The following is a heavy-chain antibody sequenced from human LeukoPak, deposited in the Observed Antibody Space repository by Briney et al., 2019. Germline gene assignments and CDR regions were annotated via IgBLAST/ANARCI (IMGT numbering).Heavy chain of an antibody. CDR2: ISSSGSTI. Sequence: GGSMRLSCAASGFTFSDYYMSWIRQAPGKGLEWVSYISSSGSTIYYADSVKGRFTISRDNAKNSLYLQMNSLRAEDTAVYYCARAREQWLVQAAAFDIWGQGTMVTVSS. CDR1: GFTFSDYY. D-gene: IGHD6-19*01. V-gene: IGHV3-11*01. CDR3: ARAREQWLVQAAAFDI. J-gene: IGHJ3*02.